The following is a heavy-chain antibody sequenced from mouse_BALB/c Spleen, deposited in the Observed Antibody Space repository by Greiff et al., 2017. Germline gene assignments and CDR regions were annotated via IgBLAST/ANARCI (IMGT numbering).Heavy chain of an antibody. J-gene: IGHJ2*01. D-gene: IGHD2-1*01. CDR3: KCGNYVHFDY. CDR2: IDPENGDT. V-gene: IGHV14-4*02. Sequence: EVQLQQSGAELVRSGASVKLSCTASGFNIKDYYMHWVKQRPEQGLEWIGWIDPENGDTEYAPKFQGKATMTADTSSNTAYLQLSSLTSEDTAVYYCKCGNYVHFDYWGQGTTLTVSS. CDR1: GFNIKDYY.